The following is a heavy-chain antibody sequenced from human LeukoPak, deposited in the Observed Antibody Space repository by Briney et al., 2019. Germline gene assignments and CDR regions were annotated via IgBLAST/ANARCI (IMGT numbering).Heavy chain of an antibody. J-gene: IGHJ4*02. D-gene: IGHD3-10*01. V-gene: IGHV3-66*01. CDR3: AREYLAPIGELFAY. CDR2: IYSGGST. Sequence: GGSLRLSCAASGFTVSSNYMSWVRQAPGKGLEWVSVIYSGGSTYYADSVKGRFTISRDNSKNTLYLQMNSLRAEDTAVYYCAREYLAPIGELFAYWGQGTLVTVSS. CDR1: GFTVSSNY.